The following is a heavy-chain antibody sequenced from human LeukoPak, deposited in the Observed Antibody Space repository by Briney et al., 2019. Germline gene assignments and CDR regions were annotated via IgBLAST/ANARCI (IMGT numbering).Heavy chain of an antibody. CDR1: GGTFSSYA. D-gene: IGHD6-19*01. CDR2: IIPIFGTA. J-gene: IGHJ4*02. CDR3: ARFATGGLYYFDY. V-gene: IGHV1-69*13. Sequence: SVKVSCKASGGTFSSYAISWVRQAPGQGLGWMGGIIPIFGTANYAQKFQGRVTITADESTSTAYMELSSLRSEDTAVYYCARFATGGLYYFDYWGQGTLVIVSS.